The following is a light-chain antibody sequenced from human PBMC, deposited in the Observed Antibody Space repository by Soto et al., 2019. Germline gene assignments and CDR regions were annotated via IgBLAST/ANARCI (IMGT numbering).Light chain of an antibody. V-gene: IGKV3-20*01. CDR1: QSVGRDY. CDR2: GAS. J-gene: IGKJ5*01. CDR3: QQYAKSPIT. Sequence: EFVLTQSPDTLSVSPGDRATLSCRASQSVGRDYLAWYQQKPGQAPRLLIHGASNRATGIPDRFSGSGSGTDFTLSISRLEPEDFAVYYCQQYAKSPITLGSGTRLEIK.